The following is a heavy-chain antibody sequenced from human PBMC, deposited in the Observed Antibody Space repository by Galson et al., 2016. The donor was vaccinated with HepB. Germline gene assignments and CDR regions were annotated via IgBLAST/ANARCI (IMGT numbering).Heavy chain of an antibody. V-gene: IGHV1-18*01. D-gene: IGHD3-10*01. CDR1: GYTFSRFG. J-gene: IGHJ4*02. CDR3: ARDGTNMVQGVIAY. CDR2: INPDNGNK. Sequence: SVKVSCKASGYTFSRFGVSWVRQAPGQGLEWMGWINPDNGNKVYAQNLQGRVTMTTDTSTTTAYVELRGLRSDDTAVYYCARDGTNMVQGVIAYWGQGTLVTVSS.